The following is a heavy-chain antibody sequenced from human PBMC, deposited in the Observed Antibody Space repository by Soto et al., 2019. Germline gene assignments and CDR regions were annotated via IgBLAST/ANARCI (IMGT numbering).Heavy chain of an antibody. V-gene: IGHV4-39*01. J-gene: IGHJ4*02. CDR2: IYYSGST. CDR1: GGSISSSSYY. Sequence: QLQLQESGPGLVKPSETLSLTCTVSGGSISSSSYYWGWIRQPPGKGLEWIGSIYYSGSTYYNPSLKSRVTISVDTSKNQFSLKLSSVTAADTALYYCARHRKDPGVAGGLNFDYWGQGTLVTVSS. CDR3: ARHRKDPGVAGGLNFDY. D-gene: IGHD6-19*01.